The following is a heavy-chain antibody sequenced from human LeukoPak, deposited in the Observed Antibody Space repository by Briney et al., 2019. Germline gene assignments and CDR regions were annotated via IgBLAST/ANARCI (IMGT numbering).Heavy chain of an antibody. Sequence: GPTVKVSCKASGGTFSSYAISWVRQAPGQGLEWMGGIIPIFGTANYAQKFQGRVTITGDESTRTAYMELSSLRSEDTAVYSCARDHEAYCGGDCYSRIFDYWGQGTLVTVSS. CDR2: IIPIFGTA. CDR1: GGTFSSYA. D-gene: IGHD2-21*02. J-gene: IGHJ4*02. CDR3: ARDHEAYCGGDCYSRIFDY. V-gene: IGHV1-69*13.